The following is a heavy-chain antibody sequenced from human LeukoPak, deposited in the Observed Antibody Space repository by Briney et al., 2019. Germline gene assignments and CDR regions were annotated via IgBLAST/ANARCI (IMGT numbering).Heavy chain of an antibody. V-gene: IGHV1-58*01. Sequence: SVKVSCTASGFTFTSSAVQWVRQARGQRLEWIGWIVVGSGNTNYAQKFQERVTITRDMSTSTAYMELSSLRSEDTAVYYCAAVNPGIAVADAGVAFDIWGQGTMVTVSS. CDR2: IVVGSGNT. D-gene: IGHD6-19*01. J-gene: IGHJ3*02. CDR3: AAVNPGIAVADAGVAFDI. CDR1: GFTFTSSA.